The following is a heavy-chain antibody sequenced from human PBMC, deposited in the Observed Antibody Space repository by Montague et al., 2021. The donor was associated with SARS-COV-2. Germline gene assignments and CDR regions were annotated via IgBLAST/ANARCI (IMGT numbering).Heavy chain of an antibody. J-gene: IGHJ4*02. D-gene: IGHD3-16*01. Sequence: SETLSLTCTVSGGSISSSSYYWGWIRQPQGKGLEWIGSLHYSWSTYYNLYIKSRITISVDTSKNQFSLKLSSATAADTAVYYSAREAPIRLGELRDYWGQGTLVTVSS. CDR2: LHYSWST. V-gene: IGHV4-39*02. CDR3: AREAPIRLGELRDY. CDR1: GGSISSSSYY.